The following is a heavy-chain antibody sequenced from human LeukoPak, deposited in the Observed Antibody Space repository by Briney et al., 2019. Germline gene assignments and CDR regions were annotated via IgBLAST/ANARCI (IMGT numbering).Heavy chain of an antibody. V-gene: IGHV4-34*01. CDR2: INHSGST. CDR1: GGSFSGYY. Sequence: KPSETLSLTCAVYGGSFSGYYWSWIRQPPGKGLEGIGEINHSGSTNYNPSLKSRVTISVDTSKNQFSLKLSSVTAADTAVYYCARAAYCSSTSCYLTWFDPWGQGTLVTVSS. CDR3: ARAAYCSSTSCYLTWFDP. D-gene: IGHD2-2*01. J-gene: IGHJ5*02.